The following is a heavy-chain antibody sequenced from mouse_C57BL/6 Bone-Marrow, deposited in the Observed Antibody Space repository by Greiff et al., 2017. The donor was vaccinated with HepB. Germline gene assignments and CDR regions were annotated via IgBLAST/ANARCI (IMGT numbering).Heavy chain of an antibody. V-gene: IGHV1-7*01. CDR3: ARWKG. J-gene: IGHJ2*01. Sequence: QVQLKESGAELAKPGASVKLSCKASGYTFTSYWMHWVKQRPGQGLEWIGYINPSSGYTKYNQKFKGKATLTADKSSSTAYMQLSSLTYEDSAVYYCARWKGWGQGTTLTVSS. CDR2: INPSSGYT. CDR1: GYTFTSYW.